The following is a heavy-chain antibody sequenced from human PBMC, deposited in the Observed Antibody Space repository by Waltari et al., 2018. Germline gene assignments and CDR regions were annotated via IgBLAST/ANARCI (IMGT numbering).Heavy chain of an antibody. CDR2: ISSSSSTI. V-gene: IGHV3-48*01. Sequence: EVQLVESGGGLVQPGGSLRLSCAASGFTFSSYSMNWVRQAPGKGLEWVSYISSSSSTIYYADSVKGRFTISRDNAKNSLYLQMNSLRAEDTVVYYCARKVVSRNLDYWGQGTLVTVSS. J-gene: IGHJ4*02. CDR1: GFTFSSYS. CDR3: ARKVVSRNLDY. D-gene: IGHD3-16*02.